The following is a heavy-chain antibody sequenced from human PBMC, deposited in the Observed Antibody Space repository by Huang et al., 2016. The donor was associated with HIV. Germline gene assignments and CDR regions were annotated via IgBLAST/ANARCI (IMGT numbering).Heavy chain of an antibody. V-gene: IGHV3-23*01. CDR3: AKEASYIFWNGYPLAS. CDR1: GFSFVSYA. J-gene: IGHJ5*02. D-gene: IGHD3-3*01. Sequence: EVQLLESGGGLVQPGGSLRLYCAGSGFSFVSYAVSWVRQPPGKGMEWVLATSNIGRYTYYADSVKGRFTISRDNSKNTLYLQMNSLRAEDTAVYYCAKEASYIFWNGYPLASWGQGTLVTVSP. CDR2: TSNIGRYT.